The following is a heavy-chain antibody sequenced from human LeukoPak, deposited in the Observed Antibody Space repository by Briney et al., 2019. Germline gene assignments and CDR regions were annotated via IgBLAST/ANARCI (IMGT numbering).Heavy chain of an antibody. V-gene: IGHV1-46*01. D-gene: IGHD5-18*01. CDR3: ARDRLTGYPTPYFDH. J-gene: IGHJ4*02. CDR1: GYSFTSYY. CDR2: INPSGGSA. Sequence: GASVKVSCKASGYSFTSYYMHWVRQAPGQGLEWLGTINPSGGSANFAQKFQGRVTMSRDMSTSTVYMELSSLRFEDTAVYYYARDRLTGYPTPYFDHWGQGTLVTVSS.